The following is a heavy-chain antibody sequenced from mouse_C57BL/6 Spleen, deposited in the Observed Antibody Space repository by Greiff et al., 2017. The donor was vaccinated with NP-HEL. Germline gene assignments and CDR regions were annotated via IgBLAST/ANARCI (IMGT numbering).Heavy chain of an antibody. Sequence: VHVKQSGAELVRPGASVKLSCTASGFNIKDYYMHWVKQRPEQGLEWIGRIDPEDGDTEYAPKFQGKATMTADTSSNTAYLQLSSLTSEDTAVYYCTTGITTVVATDYWGQGTTLTVSS. J-gene: IGHJ2*01. CDR1: GFNIKDYY. CDR2: IDPEDGDT. V-gene: IGHV14-1*01. CDR3: TTGITTVVATDY. D-gene: IGHD1-1*01.